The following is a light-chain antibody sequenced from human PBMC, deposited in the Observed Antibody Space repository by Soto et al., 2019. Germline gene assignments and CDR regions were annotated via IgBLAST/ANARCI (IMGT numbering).Light chain of an antibody. J-gene: IGLJ3*02. Sequence: QAVVTQEPSLSVSPGGTVTLTCASSTGAVTSGNFPYWFQQKPGQAPRTLIYETSNKHSWTPARFSGSLLGGKAALTLSGAQPEDEAEYYCLLSLSVPRVFGGGTKLTVL. CDR2: ETS. CDR3: LLSLSVPRV. CDR1: TGAVTSGNF. V-gene: IGLV7-46*01.